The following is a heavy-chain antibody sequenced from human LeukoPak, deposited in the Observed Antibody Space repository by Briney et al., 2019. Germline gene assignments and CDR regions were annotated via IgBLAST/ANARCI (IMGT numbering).Heavy chain of an antibody. V-gene: IGHV1-24*01. J-gene: IGHJ4*02. D-gene: IGHD6-13*01. CDR1: GYTLTELS. CDR2: FDTEDGET. Sequence: ASVKVSCKVSGYTLTELSMHWVRQAPGKGREWRGGFDTEDGETIYAQKFHGRVTMTADTSTDTAYMELSSLRSEDTAVYYCARGSDSSSWYSPSDYWGQGTLVTVSS. CDR3: ARGSDSSSWYSPSDY.